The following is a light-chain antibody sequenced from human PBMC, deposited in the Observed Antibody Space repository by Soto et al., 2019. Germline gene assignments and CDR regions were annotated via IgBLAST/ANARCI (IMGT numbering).Light chain of an antibody. CDR3: QQYQNSPRT. Sequence: ETVLTQSPGTLSLSPGERATVSCRASQSVGGNSLAWYQQRPGQAPSLLIYDTSKRSTGSPDRFSGSGSGTDFTLTISRLEPADFAVYYCQQYQNSPRTFGQGTKVEIK. CDR2: DTS. CDR1: QSVGGNS. J-gene: IGKJ1*01. V-gene: IGKV3-20*01.